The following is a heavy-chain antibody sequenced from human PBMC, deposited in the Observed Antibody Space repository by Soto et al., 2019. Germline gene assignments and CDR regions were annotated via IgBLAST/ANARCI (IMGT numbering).Heavy chain of an antibody. CDR1: GGSISSGGYY. J-gene: IGHJ4*02. CDR2: IYYSGST. V-gene: IGHV4-31*03. D-gene: IGHD3-10*01. Sequence: QVQLQESGPGLVKPSQTLSLTCTVSGGSISSGGYYWSWIRQHPGKGLEWIGYIYYSGSTYYNPSLKSRATISGDTSKNQFSLKLSSVTAADTAVYYCAGRYLWFGELLDYWGQGTLVTVSS. CDR3: AGRYLWFGELLDY.